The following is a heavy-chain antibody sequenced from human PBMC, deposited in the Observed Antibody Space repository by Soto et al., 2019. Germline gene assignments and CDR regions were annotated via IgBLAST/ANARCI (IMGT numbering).Heavy chain of an antibody. CDR3: ARVPFRAYYDFWSGPLEIPPHLDAFDI. Sequence: SETLSLTCTVSGGSISSGGYYWSWIRQHPGKGLEWIGYIYYSGSTYYNPSLKSRVTISVDTSKNQFSLKLSSVTAADTAVYCCARVPFRAYYDFWSGPLEIPPHLDAFDIWGQGTMVTVSS. CDR2: IYYSGST. J-gene: IGHJ3*02. V-gene: IGHV4-31*03. D-gene: IGHD3-3*01. CDR1: GGSISSGGYY.